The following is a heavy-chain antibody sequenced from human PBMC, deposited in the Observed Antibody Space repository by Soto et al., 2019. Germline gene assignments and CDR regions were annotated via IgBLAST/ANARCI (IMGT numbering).Heavy chain of an antibody. Sequence: EVQLVETGGGLIQPGGSLRLSCAASGFSVRTNYMSWVRQSPGKGLEWVSVFESGGSIYYADSVKGRFIISRDDAKNTVYLQMNYLRAEDTAVYYCARAGVTPAFFDYWGQGTLVTVSS. D-gene: IGHD2-2*01. V-gene: IGHV3-53*02. CDR2: FESGGSI. J-gene: IGHJ4*02. CDR3: ARAGVTPAFFDY. CDR1: GFSVRTNY.